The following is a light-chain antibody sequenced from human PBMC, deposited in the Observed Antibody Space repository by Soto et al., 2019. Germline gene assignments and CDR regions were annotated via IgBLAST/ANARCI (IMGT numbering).Light chain of an antibody. J-gene: IGKJ2*01. CDR3: MQATQSYT. Sequence: DIVLTQTRLSSPVTLGQPASISCRSSQSLVHIDGNTYFNWLQQRPGQPPRLLIYKISNRFPGVPDRFSGSGAATAFTLKISRVEAEDVGVYYCMQATQSYTFGQGTRLEIK. V-gene: IGKV2-24*01. CDR2: KIS. CDR1: QSLVHIDGNTY.